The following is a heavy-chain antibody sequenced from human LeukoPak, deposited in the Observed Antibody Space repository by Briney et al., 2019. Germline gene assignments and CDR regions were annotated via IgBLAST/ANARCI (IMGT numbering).Heavy chain of an antibody. J-gene: IGHJ6*03. Sequence: GGSLRLSCAASGFTFSSYGMHWVRQAPGKGLEWVAFIWYDGSNKYYADSVKGRFTISRDNSKNTLYLQMNSLRAEDTAVYYCAKSGSIFGVELYYYYYMDVWGKGTTVTVSS. D-gene: IGHD3-3*01. CDR3: AKSGSIFGVELYYYYYMDV. CDR1: GFTFSSYG. V-gene: IGHV3-30*02. CDR2: IWYDGSNK.